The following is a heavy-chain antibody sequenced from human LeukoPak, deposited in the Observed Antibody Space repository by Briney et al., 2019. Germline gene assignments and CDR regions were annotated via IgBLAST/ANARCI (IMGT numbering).Heavy chain of an antibody. J-gene: IGHJ4*02. CDR2: IYYSGST. V-gene: IGHV4-39*01. CDR1: GGSISSSSYY. D-gene: IGHD2-2*01. CDR3: ARGYQLLSSLRYYFDY. Sequence: SETLSLTCTVSGGSISSSSYYWGWIRQPPGKGLEWIGSIYYSGSTYYNPSLKSRVTISVDTSKNQFSLKLSSVTAADTAVYYCARGYQLLSSLRYYFDYWAREPWSPSPQ.